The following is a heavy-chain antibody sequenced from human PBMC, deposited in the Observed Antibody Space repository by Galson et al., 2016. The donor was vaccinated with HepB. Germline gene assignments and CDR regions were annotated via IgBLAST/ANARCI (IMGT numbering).Heavy chain of an antibody. D-gene: IGHD3-22*01. CDR3: ARRGEDYDSSNYCVS. Sequence: SLRLSCAGSGFIFDRYSLNWVRQAPGKGLEWVSYISSSSRAIYYADSVKGRFIISRDSARKSVYLQMNSLRDEDSAVYYCARRGEDYDSSNYCVSWGQGTLVTVSS. J-gene: IGHJ4*02. CDR2: ISSSSRAI. CDR1: GFIFDRYS. V-gene: IGHV3-48*02.